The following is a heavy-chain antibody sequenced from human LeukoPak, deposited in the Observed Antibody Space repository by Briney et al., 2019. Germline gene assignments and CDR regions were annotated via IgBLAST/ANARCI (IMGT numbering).Heavy chain of an antibody. CDR1: GGSFSGYY. D-gene: IGHD6-19*01. Sequence: SETLSLTCAVYGGSFSGYYWSWIRQPPGKGLEWIGSIYYSGSTYYNPSLKSRVTISVDTSKNQFSLKLSSVTAADTAVYYCAKARYLAVAGTIDYWGQGTLVTVSS. J-gene: IGHJ4*02. V-gene: IGHV4-34*01. CDR2: IYYSGST. CDR3: AKARYLAVAGTIDY.